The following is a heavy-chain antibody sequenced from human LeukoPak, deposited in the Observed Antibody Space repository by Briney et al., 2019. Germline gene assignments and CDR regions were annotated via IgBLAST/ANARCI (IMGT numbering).Heavy chain of an antibody. V-gene: IGHV3-7*01. Sequence: GGSLRLSYLASGFTFSNHWMNWVRQAPGKGLEWVASIKEDGSVINYTKSVNGRFTISRDNSKSSVYLQMNSLRADDTAVYYCVGSSGWLFRYWGQGTLVTVSS. CDR1: GFTFSNHW. CDR3: VGSSGWLFRY. J-gene: IGHJ4*02. D-gene: IGHD3-22*01. CDR2: IKEDGSVI.